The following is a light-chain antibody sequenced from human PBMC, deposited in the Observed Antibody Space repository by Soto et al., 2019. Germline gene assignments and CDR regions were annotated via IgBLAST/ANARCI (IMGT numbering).Light chain of an antibody. CDR1: QSISSW. J-gene: IGKJ2*01. CDR2: DAS. Sequence: DIQMTQSPSTLSASVGDRVTITCRASQSISSWVAWYQQKPGKAPKLLIYDASSLESGVPSRFSGSGSGTEFTLTIXSLQPDDFASYYCQQYNSYTFGPGTKVDIK. V-gene: IGKV1-5*01. CDR3: QQYNSYT.